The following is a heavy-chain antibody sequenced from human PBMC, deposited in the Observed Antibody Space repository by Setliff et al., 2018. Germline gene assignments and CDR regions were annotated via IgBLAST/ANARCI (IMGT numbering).Heavy chain of an antibody. CDR3: ERLVRYCSTTSCQRTSRDDF. Sequence: RASVKVSCKASGYTFTDYGISWVRQAPGQGLEWMGWISPYTGNTFYAPQFQGRVIMTTDTSAKTAYMDLRSLRSDETAVYYCERLVRYCSTTSCQRTSRDDFWGLGTLVTVSS. J-gene: IGHJ4*02. CDR1: GYTFTDYG. D-gene: IGHD2-2*01. CDR2: ISPYTGNT. V-gene: IGHV1-18*01.